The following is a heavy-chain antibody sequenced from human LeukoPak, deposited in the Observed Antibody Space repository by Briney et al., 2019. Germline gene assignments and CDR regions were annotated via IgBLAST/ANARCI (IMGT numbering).Heavy chain of an antibody. J-gene: IGHJ4*02. Sequence: QPGGSLRLSCAASGFTFSRYGMHWVRQAPGKGLEWVAVIWYDGSNKYYADSVKGRFTVSRDNSKNTLYLQLNSLRAEDTAVYYCARDFTSDYWGQGTLVTVSS. CDR1: GFTFSRYG. D-gene: IGHD3-16*01. V-gene: IGHV3-33*01. CDR2: IWYDGSNK. CDR3: ARDFTSDY.